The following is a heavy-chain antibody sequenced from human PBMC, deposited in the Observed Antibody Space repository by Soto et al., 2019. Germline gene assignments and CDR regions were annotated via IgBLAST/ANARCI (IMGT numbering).Heavy chain of an antibody. CDR2: IYYSGST. CDR3: ARALILTGYYIRDAFDI. CDR1: GGSISSYY. V-gene: IGHV4-59*01. J-gene: IGHJ3*02. Sequence: QVQLQESGPGLVKPSETLSLTCAVSGGSISSYYWNWIRQPPGKGLEWIGYIYYSGSTIYNPSLKSRVTISVDTSKNQFSLKLSSVTAADTAVYYCARALILTGYYIRDAFDIWGQGTMVTVSS. D-gene: IGHD3-9*01.